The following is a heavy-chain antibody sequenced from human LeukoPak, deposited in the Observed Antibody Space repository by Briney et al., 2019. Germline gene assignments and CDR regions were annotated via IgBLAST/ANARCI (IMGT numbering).Heavy chain of an antibody. CDR2: ITPSGST. CDR1: GGSFSDYY. V-gene: IGHV4-34*01. Sequence: SETLSLTCAVYGGSFSDYYWTWLRQSPGKGLEWVGQITPSGSTNYNPSLQSRVSISVDTSKNQFSLTVTSVTAAATAIYFCARCVRYRVETGYYENYYYYMDVWGKGTTVTVTS. D-gene: IGHD3-9*01. J-gene: IGHJ6*03. CDR3: ARCVRYRVETGYYENYYYYMDV.